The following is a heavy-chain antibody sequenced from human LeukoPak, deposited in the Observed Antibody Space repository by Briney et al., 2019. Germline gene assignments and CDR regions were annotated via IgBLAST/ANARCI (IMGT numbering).Heavy chain of an antibody. Sequence: ASVKVSCKASGYTFTSYDINWVRQATGQGLEWMGWVNPNSGHTGYAQKFQGRVTMTRNTSITTAYMELSSLTSEDTAVYYCARGAPGSYCSGGSCPYFDYWGQGTLVTVSS. J-gene: IGHJ4*02. V-gene: IGHV1-8*01. CDR2: VNPNSGHT. CDR1: GYTFTSYD. CDR3: ARGAPGSYCSGGSCPYFDY. D-gene: IGHD2-15*01.